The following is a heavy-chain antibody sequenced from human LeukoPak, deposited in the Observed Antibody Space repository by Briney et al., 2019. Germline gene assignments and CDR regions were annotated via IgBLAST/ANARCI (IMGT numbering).Heavy chain of an antibody. D-gene: IGHD1-26*01. CDR1: GGSISSYY. Sequence: PSETLSLTCTVPGGSISSYYWNWIRQPPGEGLEWIGYVYYSGSTNYNPSLKSRVTISVDTSKNQFSLNLTSVTAADAAVYYCARAAYIGTTYYYYYMDVWGKGTTVTVSS. J-gene: IGHJ6*03. CDR3: ARAAYIGTTYYYYYMDV. CDR2: VYYSGST. V-gene: IGHV4-59*01.